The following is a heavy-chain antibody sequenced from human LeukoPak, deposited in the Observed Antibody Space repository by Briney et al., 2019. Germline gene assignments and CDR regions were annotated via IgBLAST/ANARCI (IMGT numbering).Heavy chain of an antibody. J-gene: IGHJ6*03. D-gene: IGHD3-9*01. Sequence: GGSLRLSCAASGFTFSSYGMHWVRQAPGKGLEWVAFIRYDGSNKYYADSVKGRFTISRDNSKNTLYLQMNSLRAEDTAVYYCAKGSDYDILTGYYMGYYYMDVWGKGTTVTISS. CDR3: AKGSDYDILTGYYMGYYYMDV. CDR1: GFTFSSYG. V-gene: IGHV3-30*02. CDR2: IRYDGSNK.